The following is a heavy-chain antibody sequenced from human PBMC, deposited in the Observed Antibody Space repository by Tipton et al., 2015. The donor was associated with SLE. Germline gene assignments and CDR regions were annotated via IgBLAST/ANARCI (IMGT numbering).Heavy chain of an antibody. CDR2: ISYDGSNK. J-gene: IGHJ1*01. CDR3: ARVPDPGIAVAGLEYFQH. Sequence: SLRLSCAASGFTFSSYAMHWVRRAPGKGLEWVAVISYDGSNKYYADSVKGRFTISRDNSKNTLYLQMNSLRAEDTAVYYRARVPDPGIAVAGLEYFQHWGQGTLVTVSS. V-gene: IGHV3-30-3*01. CDR1: GFTFSSYA. D-gene: IGHD6-19*01.